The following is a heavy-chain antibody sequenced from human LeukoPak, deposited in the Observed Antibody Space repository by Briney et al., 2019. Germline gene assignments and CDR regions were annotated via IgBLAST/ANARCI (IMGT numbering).Heavy chain of an antibody. CDR3: ARGDQIGVNWFDP. J-gene: IGHJ5*02. CDR2: IIPIFGTA. CDR1: GGTFSSYA. V-gene: IGHV1-69*13. D-gene: IGHD2-2*01. Sequence: SVKVSCKASGGTFSSYAISWVRQAPGQGPEWMGGIIPIFGTANYAQKFQGRVTITADESTSTAYMELSSLRSEDTAVYYCARGDQIGVNWFDPWGQGTLVTVSS.